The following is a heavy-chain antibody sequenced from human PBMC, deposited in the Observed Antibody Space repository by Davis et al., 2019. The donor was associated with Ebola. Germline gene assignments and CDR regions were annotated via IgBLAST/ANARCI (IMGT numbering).Heavy chain of an antibody. CDR2: IDPVDSDT. CDR1: GYTLTSHW. CDR3: ARHGYGDYAFDI. J-gene: IGHJ3*02. V-gene: IGHV5-10-1*01. D-gene: IGHD4-17*01. Sequence: GESLKISCKGSGYTLTSHWISWVRQMPGKGLEWMGRIDPVDSDTDYSPSFQGHVTISADKSISTAYLQWNSLKASDTAMYYCARHGYGDYAFDIWGQGTMVTVSS.